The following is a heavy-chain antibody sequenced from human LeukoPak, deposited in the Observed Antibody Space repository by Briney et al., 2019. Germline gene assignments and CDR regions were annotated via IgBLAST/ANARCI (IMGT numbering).Heavy chain of an antibody. V-gene: IGHV3-30*03. Sequence: GGSLRLSCAASGFTFSSYGMHWVRQAPGKGLEGVAVISYDGSNKYYADSVKGRFTISRDNSKNTLYLQMNSLKTEDTAVYYCTRGYSETDIYAFDIWSQGTMVTVSS. J-gene: IGHJ3*02. CDR2: ISYDGSNK. D-gene: IGHD1-26*01. CDR3: TRGYSETDIYAFDI. CDR1: GFTFSSYG.